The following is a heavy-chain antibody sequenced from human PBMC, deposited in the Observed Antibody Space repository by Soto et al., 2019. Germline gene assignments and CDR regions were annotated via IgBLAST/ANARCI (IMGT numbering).Heavy chain of an antibody. CDR2: MYAGGDT. J-gene: IGHJ4*01. CDR3: VSRIPSWVFDY. V-gene: IGHV3-53*01. CDR1: GLSVSDNY. D-gene: IGHD2-21*01. Sequence: GSLSLSCGASGLSVSDNYMGWVRQAPGRGLEWVSVMYAGGDTHYADSVKGRFTISRDKSENTLYLQMNSLRDEDTGVYFCVSRIPSWVFDYWGLGTLVTVSS.